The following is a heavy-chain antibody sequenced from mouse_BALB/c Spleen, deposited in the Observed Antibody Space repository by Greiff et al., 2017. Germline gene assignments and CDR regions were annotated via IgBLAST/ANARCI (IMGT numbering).Heavy chain of an antibody. V-gene: IGHV2-9*02. J-gene: IGHJ3*01. CDR1: GFSLTSYG. CDR2: IWAGGST. Sequence: VKVVESGPGLVAPSQSLSITCTVSGFSLTSYGVHWVRQPPGKGLEWLGVIWAGGSTNYNSALMSRLSISKDNSKSQVFLKMNSLQTDDTAMYYCARAPYGNHVGFAYWGQGTLVTVSA. D-gene: IGHD2-1*01. CDR3: ARAPYGNHVGFAY.